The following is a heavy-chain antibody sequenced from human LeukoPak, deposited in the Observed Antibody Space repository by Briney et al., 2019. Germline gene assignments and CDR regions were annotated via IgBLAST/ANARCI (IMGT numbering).Heavy chain of an antibody. V-gene: IGHV3-23*01. J-gene: IGHJ4*02. D-gene: IGHD3-3*01. CDR1: GFTFSSYA. CDR3: AKGSEGYYDFWSGYYLDY. Sequence: PGGSLRLSCAASGFTFSSYAMSWVRQAPGKGLEWVSAISGSGGSTYYADSVKGRFTISRDNSKNTLYLQMNSLRAEDTAVYYCAKGSEGYYDFWSGYYLDYWGQGTLVTVSS. CDR2: ISGSGGST.